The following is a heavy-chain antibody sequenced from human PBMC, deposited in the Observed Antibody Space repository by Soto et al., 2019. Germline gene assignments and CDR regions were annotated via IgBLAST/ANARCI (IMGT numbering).Heavy chain of an antibody. V-gene: IGHV4-4*09. CDR2: HHSDST. CDR1: GGSMRGQH. J-gene: IGHJ4*02. D-gene: IGHD3-16*01. CDR3: ATYTAGEGGRGY. Sequence: QVQLQESGPGLVKPSETLSLTCTVSGGSMRGQHWSWIRQPPGKGLEWIGHHSDSTNYNPSLKSRSTLSTGSSTNQFSLTLSSVTAADSAVYYCATYTAGEGGRGYWGQGTLVTVSS.